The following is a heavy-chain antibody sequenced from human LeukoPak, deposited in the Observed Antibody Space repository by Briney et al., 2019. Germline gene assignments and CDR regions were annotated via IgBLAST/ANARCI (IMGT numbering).Heavy chain of an antibody. Sequence: GGSLRLSCAASGFTFSSYSMNWVRQAPGKGLEWVSFIYSGGNTHYSDSVKDRFTISIDNSKNTLYLQMNSLRAEDTAVYYCARRAGAYTHPYDYWGQGTLVTVSS. V-gene: IGHV3-53*01. D-gene: IGHD3-16*01. CDR2: IYSGGNT. CDR1: GFTFSSYS. CDR3: ARRAGAYTHPYDY. J-gene: IGHJ4*02.